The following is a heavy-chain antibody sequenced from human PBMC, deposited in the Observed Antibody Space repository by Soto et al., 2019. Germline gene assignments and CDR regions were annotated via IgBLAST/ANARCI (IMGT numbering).Heavy chain of an antibody. V-gene: IGHV4-30-4*01. CDR1: GASISSDDYY. CDR3: AREVNNYYGMDV. CDR2: ISYSGST. Sequence: QVQLQESGPGLVKPSQTLSLTCSISGASISSDDYYWSWFRQPPGKGLEWIGYISYSGSTYYNPCLKSRITISVDTSKTQFSLILSSVTAADTAVFYCAREVNNYYGMDVWGQGTTVTVSS. J-gene: IGHJ6*02.